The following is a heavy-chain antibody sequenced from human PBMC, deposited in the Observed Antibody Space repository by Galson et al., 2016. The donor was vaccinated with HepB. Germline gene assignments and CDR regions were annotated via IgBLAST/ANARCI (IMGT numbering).Heavy chain of an antibody. J-gene: IGHJ5*02. CDR1: GTSFTSHW. V-gene: IGHV5-51*01. CDR2: IHAADSHT. D-gene: IGHD3-9*01. Sequence: QSGAEVKKPGESLKISCKASGTSFTSHWIGWVRQMPGKGLEWMGIIHAADSHTKYSPSLQGHITISTDKSINTAYLQWSSLRASDTAMYYCASAVNGLFWFDPWGQGTLVTVSS. CDR3: ASAVNGLFWFDP.